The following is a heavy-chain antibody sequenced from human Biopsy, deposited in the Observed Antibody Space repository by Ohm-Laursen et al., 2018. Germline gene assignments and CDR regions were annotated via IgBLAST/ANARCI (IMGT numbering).Heavy chain of an antibody. CDR3: VRGVDYYDPYHYYALDV. D-gene: IGHD3-22*01. CDR1: GGSFSGYY. V-gene: IGHV4-34*01. CDR2: INHRGSA. J-gene: IGHJ6*02. Sequence: SDTLSLTCAVYGGSFSGYYWTWIRQPPGKGLEWIGEINHRGSASYNPSLKSRITVLVDTSKNQFSLKLRSVSAADTVVYYCVRGVDYYDPYHYYALDVWGQGTTVTVSS.